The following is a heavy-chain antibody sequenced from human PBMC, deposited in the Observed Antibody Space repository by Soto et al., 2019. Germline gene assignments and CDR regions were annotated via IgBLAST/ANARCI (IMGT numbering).Heavy chain of an antibody. V-gene: IGHV4-30-4*01. CDR2: IYYSGST. Sequence: PSETLSLTCAVSGVSISSNNWWSWVRQPPGKGLEWIGYIYYSGSTYYNPSLKSRVTISVDTSKNQFSLKLSSVTAADTAVYYCARGGGLRYYYGSGSYPRTPNWFDPWGQGTLVTVSS. J-gene: IGHJ5*02. CDR3: ARGGGLRYYYGSGSYPRTPNWFDP. D-gene: IGHD3-10*01. CDR1: GVSISSNNW.